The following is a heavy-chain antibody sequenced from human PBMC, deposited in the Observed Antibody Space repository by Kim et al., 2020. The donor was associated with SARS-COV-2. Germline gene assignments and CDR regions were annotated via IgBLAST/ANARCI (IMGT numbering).Heavy chain of an antibody. CDR2: IVSDGSRT. V-gene: IGHV3-74*01. D-gene: IGHD3-10*01. Sequence: GGSLRLSCAASGITFSNYWMHWVRQAPGKGLVWVSYIVSDGSRTSYADSVKGRFTISRDNAKNTLYLQMNSLRAEDTAVYYCARHITNTMDVWGQGTTVTVSS. J-gene: IGHJ6*02. CDR3: ARHITNTMDV. CDR1: GITFSNYW.